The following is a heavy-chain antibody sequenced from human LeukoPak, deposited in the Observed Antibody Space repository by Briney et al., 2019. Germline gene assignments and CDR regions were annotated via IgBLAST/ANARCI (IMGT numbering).Heavy chain of an antibody. J-gene: IGHJ3*02. Sequence: PGGSLRLSCAVSGFTFRSYAMKWVRQAPGKGLEWVSAITADGSSTHYTISVKGRFIISRDTPKNTLYLQMNSLRAEDTALYYCARDPSSGNQAFDIWGQGTMVTVSS. V-gene: IGHV3-23*01. CDR2: ITADGSST. CDR1: GFTFRSYA. CDR3: ARDPSSGNQAFDI. D-gene: IGHD3-22*01.